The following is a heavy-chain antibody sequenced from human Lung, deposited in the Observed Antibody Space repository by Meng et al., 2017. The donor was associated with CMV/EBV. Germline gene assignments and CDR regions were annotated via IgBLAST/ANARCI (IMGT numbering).Heavy chain of an antibody. CDR1: GFTFSSYA. D-gene: IGHD3-3*01. CDR2: ISGSGGST. Sequence: GESLKISCAASGFTFSSYAMSWVRQAPGKGLEWVSAISGSGGSTYYADSVKGRFTISRDNSKNTLYLQMNSLRAEDTAVYYCAKAGRITIFGVVTNHYSYFDYWGQGTLVTVSS. V-gene: IGHV3-23*01. CDR3: AKAGRITIFGVVTNHYSYFDY. J-gene: IGHJ4*02.